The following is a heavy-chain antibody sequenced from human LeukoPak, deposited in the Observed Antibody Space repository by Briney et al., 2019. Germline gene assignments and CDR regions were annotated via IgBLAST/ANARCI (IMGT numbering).Heavy chain of an antibody. V-gene: IGHV3-43D*03. CDR3: AKGVIRYSGSYQVDY. Sequence: PGGSLRLSCAASGFTFDDYAMHWVRQAPGKGLEWVSLISWDGGSTYYADSVKGRFTISRDNSKNSLYLQMNSLRAEDTALYYCAKGVIRYSGSYQVDYWGQGTLVTVSS. J-gene: IGHJ4*02. CDR1: GFTFDDYA. CDR2: ISWDGGST. D-gene: IGHD1-26*01.